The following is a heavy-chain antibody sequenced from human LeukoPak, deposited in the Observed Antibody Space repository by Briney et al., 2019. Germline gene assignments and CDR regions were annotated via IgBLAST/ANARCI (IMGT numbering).Heavy chain of an antibody. CDR1: GFTVSSDY. J-gene: IGHJ4*02. D-gene: IGHD6-19*01. Sequence: GGSLRLSCAASGFTVSSDYMSWVRQAPGKGLEWVSVIYSGGSTYYADSVKGRFTISRHNSENTLYLQMNSLRAEDTAVYYCASRIAVAGTLYFDYWGQGTLVTVSS. V-gene: IGHV3-53*04. CDR3: ASRIAVAGTLYFDY. CDR2: IYSGGST.